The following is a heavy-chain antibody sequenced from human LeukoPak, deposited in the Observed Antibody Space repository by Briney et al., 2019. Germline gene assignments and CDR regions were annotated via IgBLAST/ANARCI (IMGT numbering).Heavy chain of an antibody. D-gene: IGHD3-9*01. V-gene: IGHV4-4*07. CDR2: IYTSGST. CDR3: AREGGDYDILTGLFGYFDY. CDR1: GGSISSYY. Sequence: SETLSLTCTVSGGSISSYYWSWIRQPAGKGLEWIGRIYTSGSTNYNPSLKSRVTMSVDTSKNQFSLKLSSVTAADTAVYYCAREGGDYDILTGLFGYFDYWGQGTLVTVSS. J-gene: IGHJ4*02.